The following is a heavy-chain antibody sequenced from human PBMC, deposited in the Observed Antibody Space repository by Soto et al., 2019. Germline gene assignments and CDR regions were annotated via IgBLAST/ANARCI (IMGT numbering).Heavy chain of an antibody. J-gene: IGHJ4*02. CDR1: GGSIRSHY. CDR2: IYYSGTT. Sequence: PSETLSLTCTVSGGSIRSHYWSWIRQPPGKGLEWIGHIYYSGTTNYNPSLKSRITMSVDTSKNQFSLKLSSMTAADTAVYYCARGNYPYYFDYWGQGTLVTVSS. D-gene: IGHD1-7*01. CDR3: ARGNYPYYFDY. V-gene: IGHV4-59*11.